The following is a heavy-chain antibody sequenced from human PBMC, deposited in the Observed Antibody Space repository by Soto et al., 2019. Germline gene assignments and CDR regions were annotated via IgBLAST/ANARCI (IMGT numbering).Heavy chain of an antibody. CDR3: ARDGKDGPGSGFDI. V-gene: IGHV1-8*01. Sequence: ASVKVSCKASGYTFTNYDIIWMRLATGQRLEWMGWMNPNNGNTGYTEKFQGRVTMTRNTSINTAYMELSSLRSEDTAVYYCARDGKDGPGSGFDIWGQGTMVTVSS. D-gene: IGHD3-10*01. CDR1: GYTFTNYD. J-gene: IGHJ3*02. CDR2: MNPNNGNT.